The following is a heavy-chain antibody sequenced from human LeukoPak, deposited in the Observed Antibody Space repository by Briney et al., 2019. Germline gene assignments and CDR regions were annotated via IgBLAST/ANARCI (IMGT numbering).Heavy chain of an antibody. CDR1: AFTVSSYG. D-gene: IGHD6-19*01. V-gene: IGHV3-33*01. Sequence: PEGSLRLSCAASAFTVSSYGMHWVRQAPGKGLEWVAVIWYDGSNKYYADSVKGRFTISRDNSKNTLYLQMNSLRAEDTAVYYCARTWARQWPDYWGQGSLVTVSS. CDR3: ARTWARQWPDY. J-gene: IGHJ4*02. CDR2: IWYDGSNK.